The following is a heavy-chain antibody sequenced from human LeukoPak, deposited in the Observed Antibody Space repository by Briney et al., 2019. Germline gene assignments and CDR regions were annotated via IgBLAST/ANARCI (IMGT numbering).Heavy chain of an antibody. CDR2: INIDGTDT. J-gene: IGHJ4*02. V-gene: IGHV3-74*01. CDR3: ARGTAETAGIDY. CDR1: GFNFSNFW. Sequence: GGSLTLSCAASGFNFSNFWMHWVRQAPGKGPEWISHINIDGTDTTYGDSAKGRFTVSRDNAKNTLFLQMNSLRVEDTAVYYCARGTAETAGIDYWGQGTLVTVSA. D-gene: IGHD6-13*01.